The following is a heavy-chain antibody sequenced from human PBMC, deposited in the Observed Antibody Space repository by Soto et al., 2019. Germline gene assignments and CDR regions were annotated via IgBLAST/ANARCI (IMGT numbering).Heavy chain of an antibody. CDR1: GGSISSGDYY. CDR3: AREVTTWGMDV. D-gene: IGHD4-17*01. J-gene: IGHJ6*02. CDR2: IYYSGST. V-gene: IGHV4-30-4*01. Sequence: QVQLQESGPGLVKPSQTLSLTCTVSGGSISSGDYYWSWIRQPPGKGLEWIGYIYYSGSTYYNPSRKSXXTXSXXTSKNQFSLKLSSVTAADTAVYYCAREVTTWGMDVWGQGTTVTVSS.